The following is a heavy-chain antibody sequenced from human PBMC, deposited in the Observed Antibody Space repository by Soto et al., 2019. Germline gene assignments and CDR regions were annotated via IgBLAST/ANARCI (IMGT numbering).Heavy chain of an antibody. D-gene: IGHD1-26*01. Sequence: SETLSLTCNVSGGSISSGGYYWTWIRQHPGKGLEWIGNIHHSGSTFYNPSLKSRVSMSVDTSKNQFSLKLTSVTAVDTAVYYCARREIQGPIDYWGQGTLVTVSS. V-gene: IGHV4-31*03. CDR3: ARREIQGPIDY. CDR1: GGSISSGGYY. J-gene: IGHJ4*02. CDR2: IHHSGST.